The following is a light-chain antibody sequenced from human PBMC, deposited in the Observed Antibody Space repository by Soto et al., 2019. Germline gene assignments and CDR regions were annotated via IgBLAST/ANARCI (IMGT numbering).Light chain of an antibody. CDR3: QQYGSSTYT. Sequence: EIVLTQSPGTLSLSPGERVTLSCRASQTVSGSYLAWYQQIPGQAPRLLIYAASNRATGIPDRFSGSGSGTDFTLTISRLEPEDFAVYYCQQYGSSTYTFGQGTKLEIK. CDR1: QTVSGSY. CDR2: AAS. J-gene: IGKJ2*01. V-gene: IGKV3-20*01.